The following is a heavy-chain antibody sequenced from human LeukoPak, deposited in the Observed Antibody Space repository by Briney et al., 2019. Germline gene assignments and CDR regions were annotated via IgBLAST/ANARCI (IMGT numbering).Heavy chain of an antibody. Sequence: GGSLRLSCAASGFTFSSYGMHWVRQAPGKGLEWVAFIRYDGSNKYYADSVKGRFTISRDNSKNTLYLQMNSLRAEDTAVYYCAKFEWELRTSFAFDIWGQGTMVTVSS. CDR2: IRYDGSNK. CDR1: GFTFSSYG. D-gene: IGHD1-26*01. J-gene: IGHJ3*02. CDR3: AKFEWELRTSFAFDI. V-gene: IGHV3-30*02.